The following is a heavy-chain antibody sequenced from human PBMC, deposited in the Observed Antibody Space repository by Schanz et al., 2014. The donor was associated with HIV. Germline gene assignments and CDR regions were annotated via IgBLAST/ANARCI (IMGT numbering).Heavy chain of an antibody. CDR3: ARDQNVISMVRGVMGGVDY. CDR1: GYTISAYY. CDR2: INPSSGGT. V-gene: IGHV1-2*02. J-gene: IGHJ4*02. D-gene: IGHD3-10*01. Sequence: QVHLVQSGAEVKKPGASVKVSCKASGYTISAYYMHWVRQAPGQGLEWMGWINPSSGGTNYAQKFQGRVTMTRDTSISTAYMELRRLRSDDTAVYYCARDQNVISMVRGVMGGVDYWGQGTLVTVSS.